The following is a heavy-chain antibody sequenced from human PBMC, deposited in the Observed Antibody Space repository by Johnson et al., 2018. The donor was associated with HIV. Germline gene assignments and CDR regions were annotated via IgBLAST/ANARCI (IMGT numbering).Heavy chain of an antibody. CDR2: ISYDGSNK. J-gene: IGHJ3*02. Sequence: QVQVVESGGGVVQPGRSLRLSCAASGFTFSSYAMHWVRQAPGKGLEWVAVISYDGSNKYYADSVKGRFTISRDNSKNTLYLQMNSLRAEDTAVYYCVIVGATLDIWGQGTMVTVSS. V-gene: IGHV3-30-3*01. CDR1: GFTFSSYA. D-gene: IGHD1-26*01. CDR3: VIVGATLDI.